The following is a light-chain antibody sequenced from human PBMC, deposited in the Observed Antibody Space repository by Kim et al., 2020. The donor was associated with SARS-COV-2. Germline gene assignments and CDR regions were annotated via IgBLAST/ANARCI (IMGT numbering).Light chain of an antibody. CDR1: PSVGRS. Sequence: DIQMTQSPSTLSASLGDRVTITCRASPSVGRSLAWYQQKPGKAPILLIYKASNLQGGVPSRFSGSGSGTEFTLTINSLQPDDFATYYCQQYNSYSYTFGQGTKLEI. V-gene: IGKV1-5*03. CDR2: KAS. CDR3: QQYNSYSYT. J-gene: IGKJ2*01.